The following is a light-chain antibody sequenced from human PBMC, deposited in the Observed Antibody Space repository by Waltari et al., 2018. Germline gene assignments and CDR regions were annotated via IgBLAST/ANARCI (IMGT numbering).Light chain of an antibody. V-gene: IGLV2-14*04. CDR2: DVS. Sequence: WYQQEPIQAPKLIVYDVSPRPSGVSNRFSGSKSGNTASLTISGLQAEDEADYYCSSYTTASSWVFGGGTKLTVL. J-gene: IGLJ3*02. CDR3: SSYTTASSWV.